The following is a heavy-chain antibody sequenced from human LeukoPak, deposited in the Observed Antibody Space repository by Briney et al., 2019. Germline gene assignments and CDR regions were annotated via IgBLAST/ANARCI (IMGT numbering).Heavy chain of an antibody. CDR2: IYYSGST. D-gene: IGHD3-10*01. CDR3: ARDYYGSGTLPGY. J-gene: IGHJ4*02. Sequence: SETLSLTCTVSGGSISSYYWSWIRQPPGKGLEWIGYIYYSGSTNYNPSLKSRVTISVDTSKNQFSLKLSSVTAADTAVYYCARDYYGSGTLPGYWGQGTLVTVSS. V-gene: IGHV4-59*01. CDR1: GGSISSYY.